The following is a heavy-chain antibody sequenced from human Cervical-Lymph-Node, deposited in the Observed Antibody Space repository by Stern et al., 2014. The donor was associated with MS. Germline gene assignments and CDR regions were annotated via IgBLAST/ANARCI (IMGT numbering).Heavy chain of an antibody. J-gene: IGHJ5*02. CDR3: ARSMDDYGDYWGWFDP. Sequence: QVTLKESGPALVKPTQTLTLTCTFSGFSLSTSGMCGSWIRQPPGKALEWLALIDWDDDKYYSTSLKTRLTISKDTSKNQVVLTMTNMDPVDTATYYCARSMDDYGDYWGWFDPWGQGTLVTVSS. D-gene: IGHD4-17*01. CDR2: IDWDDDK. V-gene: IGHV2-70*01. CDR1: GFSLSTSGMC.